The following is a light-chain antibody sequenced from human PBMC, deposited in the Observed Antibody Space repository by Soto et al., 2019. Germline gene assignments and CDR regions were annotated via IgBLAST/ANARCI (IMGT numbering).Light chain of an antibody. CDR3: SLYTSSSTWV. CDR1: SSDVGSYNR. Sequence: QSALTQPPSVSGSPGQSVTISCTGTSSDVGSYNRVSWYQQPPGTAPQLMIYEVSHRPSGVPARFSGSKSGNTASLTISGLQAEDEADYYCSLYTSSSTWVFGGGTQLTVL. V-gene: IGLV2-18*01. CDR2: EVS. J-gene: IGLJ3*02.